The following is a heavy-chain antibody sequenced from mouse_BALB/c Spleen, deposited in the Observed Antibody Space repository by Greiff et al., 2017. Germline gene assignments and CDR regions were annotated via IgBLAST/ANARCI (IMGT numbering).Heavy chain of an antibody. V-gene: IGHV5-12-2*01. CDR3: TRDWDYFDY. D-gene: IGHD4-1*01. Sequence: EVKLVESGGGLVQPGGSLKLSCAASGFTFSSYTMSWVRQTPEKRLEWVAYISNGGGSTYYPDTVKGRFTISRDNAKNTLYLQMSSLKSEDTAMYYCTRDWDYFDYWGQGTTLTVSS. CDR2: ISNGGGST. J-gene: IGHJ2*01. CDR1: GFTFSSYT.